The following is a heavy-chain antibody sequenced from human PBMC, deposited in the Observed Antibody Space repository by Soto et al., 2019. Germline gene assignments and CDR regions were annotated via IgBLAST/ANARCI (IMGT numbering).Heavy chain of an antibody. CDR3: ARDVGGSSLFDY. J-gene: IGHJ4*02. CDR1: GFTFSTYA. D-gene: IGHD1-26*01. CDR2: ISDSGSNT. Sequence: EVQLLESGGGLVQPGGSLRLSCAGSGFTFSTYAMAWVRQAPGKALEWVSTISDSGSNTNYVDSVEGRFTISRDNSKSTVFLHMNSLRADDSAVYYCARDVGGSSLFDYWGQGTLVTVSS. V-gene: IGHV3-23*01.